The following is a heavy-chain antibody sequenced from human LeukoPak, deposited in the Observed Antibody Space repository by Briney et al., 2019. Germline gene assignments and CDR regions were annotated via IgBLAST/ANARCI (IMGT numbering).Heavy chain of an antibody. CDR1: GGXISSYY. J-gene: IGHJ4*02. D-gene: IGHD6-6*01. CDR3: YSSSFPASAKG. V-gene: IGHV4-59*01. CDR2: ISYSGST. Sequence: SETLSLTCTVSGGXISSYYWSWIRQPPGKGREWIAHISYSGSTKYNPSLKSRVTISVDTSKNQFSLKLSSVTAADTAVYYCYSSSFPASAKGWGQGTLVTVSS.